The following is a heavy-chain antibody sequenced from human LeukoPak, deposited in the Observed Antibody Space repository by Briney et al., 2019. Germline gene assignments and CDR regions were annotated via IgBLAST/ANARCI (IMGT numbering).Heavy chain of an antibody. V-gene: IGHV1-69*05. CDR2: IIPIFGTA. Sequence: GASVKVSCKASGGTFSSYAISWVRQAPGQGLDWMGGIIPIFGTANYAQKFQGRVTITTDESTSTAYMELSSLRSEDTAVYYCAREGGGYAGWFDPWGQGTLVTVSS. CDR3: AREGGGYAGWFDP. CDR1: GGTFSSYA. J-gene: IGHJ5*02. D-gene: IGHD2-2*01.